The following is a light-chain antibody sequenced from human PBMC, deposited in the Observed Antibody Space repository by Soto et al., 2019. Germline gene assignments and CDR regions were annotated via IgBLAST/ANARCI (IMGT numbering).Light chain of an antibody. J-gene: IGKJ3*01. CDR3: QHYGTSAL. CDR2: AS. Sequence: EIVLTQSPGTLSLSPGERATLSCRASQSVSDMYLAWYQQKPGQAPRLLIYASNRATGIPDRFSGSGSGTYFTLTISRLEPDDFAVYYCQHYGTSALFGPGTKVEIK. V-gene: IGKV3-20*01. CDR1: QSVSDMY.